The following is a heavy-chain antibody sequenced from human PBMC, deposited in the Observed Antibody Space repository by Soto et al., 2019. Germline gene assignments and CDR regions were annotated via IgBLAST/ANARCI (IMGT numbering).Heavy chain of an antibody. CDR1: GYTFSGYY. D-gene: IGHD6-13*01. V-gene: IGHV1-2*02. CDR3: ARPRSSWYYYYGRDV. Sequence: ASVNGSCKSAGYTFSGYYIHWGRQAPGQGLEWMGWINPNSGGTNYAQKFQGRVTMTRDTSISTAYMELSRLRSDDTAVYYCARPRSSWYYYYGRDVWGQGTTVT. J-gene: IGHJ6*02. CDR2: INPNSGGT.